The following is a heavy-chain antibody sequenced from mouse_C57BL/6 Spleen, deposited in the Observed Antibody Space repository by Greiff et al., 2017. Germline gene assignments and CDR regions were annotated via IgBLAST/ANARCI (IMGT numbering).Heavy chain of an antibody. J-gene: IGHJ4*01. CDR1: GYTFTSYT. CDR2: INPSSGYT. CDR3: ARFFYAGYYGFYAMGY. V-gene: IGHV1-4*01. D-gene: IGHD2-3*01. Sequence: VQLQQSGAELARPGASVKMSCTASGYTFTSYTMHWVKQRPGQGLEWIGYINPSSGYTKYNQKFKDQATFTADKSSSTAYMQLSSLTSEDSAFYYCARFFYAGYYGFYAMGYWGQGTSVTVSS.